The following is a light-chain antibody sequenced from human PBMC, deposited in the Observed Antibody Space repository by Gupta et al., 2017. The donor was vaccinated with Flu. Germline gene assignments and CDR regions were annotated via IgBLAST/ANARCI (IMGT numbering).Light chain of an antibody. J-gene: IGLJ1*01. CDR3: SSYAGNNNYV. CDR1: SSAVGSSQY. V-gene: IGLV2-8*01. Sequence: QSALTPPPSASGSPGQSVTTSCTGTSSAVGSSQYVSWYHQHPGKAPKVVIYEVSKRPSGVPGRFSGSKSGNTASLTVSGLQAADEADYYCSSYAGNNNYVFGTGTQFTVL. CDR2: EVS.